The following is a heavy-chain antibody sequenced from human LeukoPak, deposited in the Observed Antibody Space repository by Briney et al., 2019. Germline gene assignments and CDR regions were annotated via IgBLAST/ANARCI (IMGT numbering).Heavy chain of an antibody. CDR2: ISSSSSTI. CDR1: GFTFSSYS. V-gene: IGHV3-48*01. CDR3: ARDLEMSGVPAVPCDY. Sequence: GGSLRLPCAASGFTFSSYSMNWVRQAPGKGLEWVSYISSSSSTIYYADSVKGRFTISRDNAKNSLYLQMNSLRAEDTAVYYCARDLEMSGVPAVPCDYWGQGTLVTVSS. J-gene: IGHJ4*02. D-gene: IGHD2-2*01.